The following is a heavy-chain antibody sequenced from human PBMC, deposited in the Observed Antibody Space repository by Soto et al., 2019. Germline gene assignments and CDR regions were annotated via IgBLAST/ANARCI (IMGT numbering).Heavy chain of an antibody. Sequence: QVQLVQSGAEVKKPGASVKVSCKASGYTFTSYYMHWVRQAPGQGLEWMGIINPSGGSTSYAQKFQGRVTMTRETSTSTVYMELSSLRSEDTAVYYCARSIYCISTSCYHYYGMDVWGQGTTVTVSS. V-gene: IGHV1-46*01. CDR3: ARSIYCISTSCYHYYGMDV. D-gene: IGHD2-2*01. CDR2: INPSGGST. CDR1: GYTFTSYY. J-gene: IGHJ6*02.